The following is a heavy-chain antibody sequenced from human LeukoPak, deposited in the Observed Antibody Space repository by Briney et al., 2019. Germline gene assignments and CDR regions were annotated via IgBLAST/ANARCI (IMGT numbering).Heavy chain of an antibody. Sequence: SSVKVSCKASGGTFSSYAISWVRQAPGQGLEWMGRIIPIFGTANYAQKFQGRVTITTDESTSTAYMELSSLRSEGTAVYYCAREQDTAMVIDYWGQGTLVTVSS. D-gene: IGHD5-18*01. CDR2: IIPIFGTA. CDR3: AREQDTAMVIDY. V-gene: IGHV1-69*05. J-gene: IGHJ4*02. CDR1: GGTFSSYA.